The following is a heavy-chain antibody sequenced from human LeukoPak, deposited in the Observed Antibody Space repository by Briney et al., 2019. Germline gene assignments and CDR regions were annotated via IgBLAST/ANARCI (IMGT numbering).Heavy chain of an antibody. CDR3: ARERLAAPAFDP. Sequence: ASVRVSCKASGYTFTGHHMHWVRQAPGQGLDWMGWINPDSGGTRSAQQFQGRFTMTRDTSISTAHMELSRLRSDDTAVYYCARERLAAPAFDPWGQGTLVTVSS. CDR1: GYTFTGHH. D-gene: IGHD6-13*01. CDR2: INPDSGGT. J-gene: IGHJ5*02. V-gene: IGHV1-2*02.